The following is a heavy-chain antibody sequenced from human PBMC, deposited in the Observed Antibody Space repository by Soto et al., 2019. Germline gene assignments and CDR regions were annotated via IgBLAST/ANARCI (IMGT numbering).Heavy chain of an antibody. Sequence: ASVKVSCKASGYTFTSYAMNWVRQAPGQGLEWMGWINTNTGNPTYAQGFTGRFVFSLDTSVSTAYLQISSLKAEDTAVYYCARDPGGSGSYGDAFDIWGQGTMVTVSS. V-gene: IGHV7-4-1*02. CDR1: GYTFTSYA. CDR3: ARDPGGSGSYGDAFDI. CDR2: INTNTGNP. J-gene: IGHJ3*02. D-gene: IGHD3-10*01.